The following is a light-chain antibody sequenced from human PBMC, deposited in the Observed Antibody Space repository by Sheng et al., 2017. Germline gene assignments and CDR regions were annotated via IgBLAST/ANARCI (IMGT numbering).Light chain of an antibody. Sequence: DIQMTQSPSSLSASVGDRVTITCRASQNISVYLNWYQQRPGKAPKLLISATSSLQSGVPSRFSGTGSGTDFTLTIGSLQPEDFATYYCQQSYRTPPTFGQGTKVEIK. CDR2: ATS. V-gene: IGKV1-39*01. CDR3: QQSYRTPPT. CDR1: QNISVY. J-gene: IGKJ1*01.